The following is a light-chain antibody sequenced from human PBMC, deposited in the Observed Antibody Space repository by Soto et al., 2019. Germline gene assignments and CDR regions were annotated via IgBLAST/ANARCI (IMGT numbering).Light chain of an antibody. CDR1: QIVSSN. V-gene: IGKV3-15*01. Sequence: EIVLTQSPATLSLSPGERATLSCRASQIVSSNLAWYQQKPGQAPRLLIYGASTRATGIPARFSGSGSGTEFTLTISSLQSEDFAVYYCQQYNNWPVFGQGTKVDIK. CDR3: QQYNNWPV. J-gene: IGKJ1*01. CDR2: GAS.